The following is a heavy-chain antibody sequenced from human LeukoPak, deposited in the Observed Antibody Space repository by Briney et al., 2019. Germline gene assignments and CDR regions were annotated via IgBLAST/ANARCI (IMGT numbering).Heavy chain of an antibody. CDR1: GYTFTGYY. CDR2: INPNGGGT. Sequence: ASVKVSCKASGYTFTGYYMHWVRQAPGQGLEWMGWINPNGGGTNYAQKFQGRVTMTRDTSISTAYMELSRLRSDDTAVYYCATEYGDYSDGMDVWGQGTTVTVSS. D-gene: IGHD4-17*01. CDR3: ATEYGDYSDGMDV. J-gene: IGHJ6*02. V-gene: IGHV1-2*02.